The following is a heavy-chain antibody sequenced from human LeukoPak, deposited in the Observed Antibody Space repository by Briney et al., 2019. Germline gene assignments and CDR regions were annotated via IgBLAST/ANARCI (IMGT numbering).Heavy chain of an antibody. CDR1: GGSISSSSYY. D-gene: IGHD3-22*01. V-gene: IGHV4-39*07. CDR3: ARDRGYYDSSGYYRYFDY. Sequence: SETLSLTCTVSGGSISSSSYYWGWIRQPPGKGLEWIGSIYYSGGTYYNPSLKSRVTISVDTSKNQFSLKLSSVTAADTAVYYCARDRGYYDSSGYYRYFDYWGQGTLVTVSS. CDR2: IYYSGGT. J-gene: IGHJ4*02.